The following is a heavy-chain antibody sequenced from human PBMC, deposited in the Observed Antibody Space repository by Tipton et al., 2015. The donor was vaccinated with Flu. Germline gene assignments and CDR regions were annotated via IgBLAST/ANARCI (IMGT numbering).Heavy chain of an antibody. D-gene: IGHD3-22*01. V-gene: IGHV4-31*03. CDR3: ARCPDSSAYYSHYFDL. Sequence: TLSLTCSVFGGAITSGGYHWTWIRQYPGKGLEWIGYISYSGTTYYNPSLESRVTISLDKPQNQFSLKLSSVTAADAAVYYCARCPDSSAYYSHYFDLWGRGTLVTVSS. CDR2: ISYSGTT. J-gene: IGHJ4*02. CDR1: GGAITSGGYH.